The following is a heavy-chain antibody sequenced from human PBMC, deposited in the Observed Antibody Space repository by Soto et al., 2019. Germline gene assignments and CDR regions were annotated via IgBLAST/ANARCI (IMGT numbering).Heavy chain of an antibody. CDR1: GFTFSSYW. J-gene: IGHJ6*03. V-gene: IGHV3-7*01. Sequence: EVQLVESGGGLVQPGGSLRLSCAASGFTFSSYWMSWVRQAPGKGLEWVANIKQDGSEEYYVDPVKGRFTISRDNAKNSLYLQLNSLRDEDTAVYYCARGRGIGDFYMDVWGKGTMVTVSS. CDR3: ARGRGIGDFYMDV. CDR2: IKQDGSEE. D-gene: IGHD6-13*01.